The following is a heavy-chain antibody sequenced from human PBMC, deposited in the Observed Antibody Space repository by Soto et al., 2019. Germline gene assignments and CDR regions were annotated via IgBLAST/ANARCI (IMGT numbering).Heavy chain of an antibody. CDR3: ASCLVTSYFFYYGMDV. J-gene: IGHJ6*02. Sequence: QVQLVQSGAEVKKPGSSVKVSCKASGGTFSSYSISWVRQAPGQGLEWMGGTIPIFGTTNYAQKFQGRVTITADESTSTAYLELRSLRSEDTAVYYCASCLVTSYFFYYGMDVWGQGTTVTVSS. V-gene: IGHV1-69*12. CDR2: TIPIFGTT. D-gene: IGHD2-21*02. CDR1: GGTFSSYS.